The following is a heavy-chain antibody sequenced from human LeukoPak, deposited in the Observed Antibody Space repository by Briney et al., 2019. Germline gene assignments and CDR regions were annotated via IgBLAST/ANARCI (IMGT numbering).Heavy chain of an antibody. CDR2: ISGSGGST. Sequence: GSLSLSCAASGFTFSSYAMSWVRQAPGKGLEWVSAISGSGGSTYYADSVKGRFTISRDNSKNTLYLQMNSLRAEDTAVYYCAKDGLIAVAGSMPFDYWGQGTLVTVSS. J-gene: IGHJ4*02. D-gene: IGHD6-19*01. CDR1: GFTFSSYA. CDR3: AKDGLIAVAGSMPFDY. V-gene: IGHV3-23*01.